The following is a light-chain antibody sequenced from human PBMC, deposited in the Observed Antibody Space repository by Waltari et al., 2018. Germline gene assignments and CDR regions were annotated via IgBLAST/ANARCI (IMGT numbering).Light chain of an antibody. CDR3: CSYASSSPRLI. CDR2: EVL. J-gene: IGLJ2*01. V-gene: IGLV2-23*02. Sequence: QSALTQPASVSGSLGQSISISCSGTYSNVGSYDLVSWYHQRPGEAPKLLIYEVLKRPSGISNRLSGSKYGNAASLTISALQPEDEGTYYCCSYASSSPRLIFGGGTELSVL. CDR1: YSNVGSYDL.